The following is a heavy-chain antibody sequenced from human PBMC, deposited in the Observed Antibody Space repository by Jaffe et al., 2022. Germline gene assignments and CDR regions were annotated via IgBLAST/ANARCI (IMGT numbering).Heavy chain of an antibody. CDR3: ARDEADYGDYDAYFDY. CDR1: GFTFSSYS. Sequence: EVQLVESGGGLVQPGGSLRLSCAASGFTFSSYSMNWVRQAPGKGLEWVSYISSSSSTIYYADSVKGRFTISRDNAKNSLYLQMNSLRAEDTAVYYCARDEADYGDYDAYFDYWGQGTLVTVSS. V-gene: IGHV3-48*01. D-gene: IGHD4-17*01. CDR2: ISSSSSTI. J-gene: IGHJ4*02.